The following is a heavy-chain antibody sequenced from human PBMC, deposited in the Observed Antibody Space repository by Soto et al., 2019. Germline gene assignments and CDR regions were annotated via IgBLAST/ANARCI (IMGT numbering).Heavy chain of an antibody. Sequence: PGGSLRLSCAASGFTYESYAMSWVRQAPGKGLEWVSGINSGGTVAHYADSVRGRFAISRDNSKNTLSLEMNSLRADDTGLYYCAISTGGFGGLFVVPSDYWGQGTLVTV. CDR1: GFTYESYA. CDR3: AISTGGFGGLFVVPSDY. CDR2: INSGGTVA. D-gene: IGHD3-16*02. J-gene: IGHJ4*02. V-gene: IGHV3-23*01.